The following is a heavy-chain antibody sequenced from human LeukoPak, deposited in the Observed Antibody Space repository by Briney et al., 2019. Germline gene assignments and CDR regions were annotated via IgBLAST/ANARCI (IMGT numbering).Heavy chain of an antibody. CDR1: GGFVSSGSYY. CDR2: IYNSEST. V-gene: IGHV4-61*01. Sequence: SETLSLTCTVSGGFVSSGSYYWNWIRQPPGKGLEWIGYIYNSESTNYNPSLKSRVTISVDSSKNQFSLKLTSVTAADTAMYYCARLGEGDYWGQGTLVTVSS. D-gene: IGHD3-16*01. J-gene: IGHJ4*02. CDR3: ARLGEGDY.